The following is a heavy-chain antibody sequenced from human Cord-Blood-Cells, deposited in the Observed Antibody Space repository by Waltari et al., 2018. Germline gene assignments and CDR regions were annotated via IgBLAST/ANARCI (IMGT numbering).Heavy chain of an antibody. V-gene: IGHV1-2*04. J-gene: IGHJ3*02. CDR3: ARAVPANDAFDI. CDR1: GDTLTGYY. D-gene: IGHD6-19*01. CDR2: INPNSCCT. Sequence: QVHLVQSGAAVKKLGASVTVSCKDSGDTLTGYYMPVLRQAPGQVLEWMRWINPNSCCTNYAQKFQGWVTMTRDTSISTAYMELSRLRSDDTAVYYCARAVPANDAFDIWGQGTMVTVSS.